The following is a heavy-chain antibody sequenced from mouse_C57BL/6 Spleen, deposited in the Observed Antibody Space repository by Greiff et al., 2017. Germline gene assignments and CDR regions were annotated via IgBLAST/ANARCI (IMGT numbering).Heavy chain of an antibody. J-gene: IGHJ4*01. Sequence: EVMLVESGEGLVKPGGSLKLSCAASGFTFSSYAMSWVRQTPEKRLEWVAYISSGGDYTYYADTVKGRFTISRDKARNTLYLQMSSLKSEDTAMYYCTSLGYYAMDYWGQGTSVTVSS. CDR3: TSLGYYAMDY. CDR1: GFTFSSYA. D-gene: IGHD4-1*01. V-gene: IGHV5-9-1*02. CDR2: ISSGGDYT.